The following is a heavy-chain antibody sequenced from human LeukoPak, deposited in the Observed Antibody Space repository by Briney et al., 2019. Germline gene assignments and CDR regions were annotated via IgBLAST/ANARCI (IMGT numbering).Heavy chain of an antibody. CDR2: IYYSGST. CDR1: GGSISSYY. CDR3: ARGVEYSSSSGLGY. V-gene: IGHV4-59*01. J-gene: IGHJ4*02. D-gene: IGHD6-6*01. Sequence: SETLSPTCTVSGGSISSYYWSWIRQPPGKGLEWIGYIYYSGSTNYNPSLKSRVTISVDTSKNQFSLKLSSVTAADTAVYYCARGVEYSSSSGLGYWGQGTLLTVSS.